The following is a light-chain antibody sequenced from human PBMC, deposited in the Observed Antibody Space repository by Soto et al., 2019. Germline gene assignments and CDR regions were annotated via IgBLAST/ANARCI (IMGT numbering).Light chain of an antibody. J-gene: IGLJ2*01. V-gene: IGLV3-1*01. CDR1: KLGDKY. CDR3: QAWDSSNVV. CDR2: QDS. Sequence: SYELTQPPSVSVSPGQTASITCSGDKLGDKYACWYQQKPGQSPVLVIYQDSKRPSGIPERFSGSNSGNTATLTISGTQAMDEADYCCQAWDSSNVVFGGGTKVTVL.